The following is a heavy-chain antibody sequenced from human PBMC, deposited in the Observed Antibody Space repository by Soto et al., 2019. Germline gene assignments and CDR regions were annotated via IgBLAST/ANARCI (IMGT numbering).Heavy chain of an antibody. CDR1: GGTFSSYA. J-gene: IGHJ4*02. Sequence: GASVKVSCKASGGTFSSYAISWVRQAPGQGLERMGGIIPIFDTANYAQKFQGRVTITADESTSTAYMELSSLRSEDTAVYYCARDGSYGVRDYWGQGTLVTVSS. V-gene: IGHV1-69*13. D-gene: IGHD5-18*01. CDR3: ARDGSYGVRDY. CDR2: IIPIFDTA.